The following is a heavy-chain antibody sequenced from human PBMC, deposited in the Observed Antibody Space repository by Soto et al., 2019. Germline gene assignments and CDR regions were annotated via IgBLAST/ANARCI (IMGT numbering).Heavy chain of an antibody. CDR3: ARGETYLGV. J-gene: IGHJ6*02. CDR2: LIPIFGSR. V-gene: IGHV1-69*01. D-gene: IGHD3-16*01. CDR1: RDAFSKYA. Sequence: QVQLVQSGAEVRKPGSSVKVSCKASRDAFSKYAFNWVRQAPGQGLDWMGWLIPIFGSRNYAEKFQGRVTITADESTSTAYMELRGLRFEDTAVYYCARGETYLGVWGQGTTVTVSS.